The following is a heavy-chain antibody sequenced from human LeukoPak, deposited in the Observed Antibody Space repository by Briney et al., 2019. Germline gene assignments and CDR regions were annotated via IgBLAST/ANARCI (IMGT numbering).Heavy chain of an antibody. J-gene: IGHJ6*02. Sequence: SVKVSCKASGGTFSSYAISWVRQAPGQGLEWMGGIIPIFGTANYAQKFQGRVTITADESTSTAYMELSSLRSEDTAVYYCAKFRAYYDILTGHNYYYYGIDVWGQGTTVTVSS. CDR2: IIPIFGTA. CDR3: AKFRAYYDILTGHNYYYYGIDV. D-gene: IGHD3-9*01. V-gene: IGHV1-69*13. CDR1: GGTFSSYA.